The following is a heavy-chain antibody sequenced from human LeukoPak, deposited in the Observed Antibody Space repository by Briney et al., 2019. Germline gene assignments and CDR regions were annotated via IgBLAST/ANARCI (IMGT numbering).Heavy chain of an antibody. V-gene: IGHV3-48*03. CDR1: GLDFNTYE. Sequence: GRSLRPSCVASGLDFNTYEITCVRHAPREGLGWVSYIGGNGGTIYYADSVKGRFTVSRDNAKNSVYLQMNSLSAEDTAVYYCARDAPYLVGATYFDYWGQGPLVTVSS. D-gene: IGHD1-26*01. CDR3: ARDAPYLVGATYFDY. J-gene: IGHJ4*02. CDR2: IGGNGGTI.